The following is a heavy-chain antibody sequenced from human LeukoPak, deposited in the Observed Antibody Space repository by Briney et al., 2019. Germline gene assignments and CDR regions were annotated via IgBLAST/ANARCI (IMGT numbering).Heavy chain of an antibody. J-gene: IGHJ6*02. V-gene: IGHV4-34*01. CDR2: INHSGST. Sequence: SETLSLTCAVYGGSFSGYYWSWIRQPPGKGLEWIGEINHSGSTNYNPSLKSRVTISVDTSKNQFSLKLSSVTAADTAVYYCARGRFSRSYADYYYYGMDVWGQGTTVTVSS. CDR3: ARGRFSRSYADYYYYGMDV. D-gene: IGHD2-2*01. CDR1: GGSFSGYY.